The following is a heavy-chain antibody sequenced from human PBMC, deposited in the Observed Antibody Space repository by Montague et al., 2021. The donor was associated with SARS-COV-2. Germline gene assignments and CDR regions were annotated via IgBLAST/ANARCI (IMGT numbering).Heavy chain of an antibody. CDR1: GFTFSSYA. J-gene: IGHJ4*02. V-gene: IGHV3-23*01. D-gene: IGHD3-10*01. CDR2: IRGSGGST. CDR3: AKGEVPYYHGYYFDY. Sequence: SLRLSCAASGFTFSSYAMSWVRQAPGKGLEWVSAIRGSGGSTYYADSVKGRFTISRDNSKNTLYLQMHSLRAEDTAVYYCAKGEVPYYHGYYFDYWGQGTLVTVSS.